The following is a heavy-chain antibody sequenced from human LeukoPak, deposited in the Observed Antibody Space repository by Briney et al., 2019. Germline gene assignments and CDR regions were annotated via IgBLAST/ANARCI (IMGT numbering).Heavy chain of an antibody. CDR3: ARTIAAAGTYYYYGMDV. Sequence: GGPLRLSCAASGFIFSDHYMDWVRQSPGKGLEWVGRIRKASNGYTTEYAASVKGRFTISRDNAKNSLYLQMNSLRAEDTALYHCARTIAAAGTYYYYGMDVWGQGTTVTVSS. D-gene: IGHD6-13*01. V-gene: IGHV3-72*01. J-gene: IGHJ6*02. CDR2: IRKASNGYTT. CDR1: GFIFSDHY.